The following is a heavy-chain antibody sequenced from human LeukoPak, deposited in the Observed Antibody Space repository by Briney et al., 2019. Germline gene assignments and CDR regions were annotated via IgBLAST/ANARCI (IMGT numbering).Heavy chain of an antibody. CDR3: ASRPGYYDILTGYDY. D-gene: IGHD3-9*01. CDR2: IKGDGIST. J-gene: IGHJ4*02. Sequence: GGSLRLSCAASGFDFSSNWMHWVRHAPGQGLMWVSRIKGDGISTNYADSVKGRFTISRDIAKNTLYLQTNSLRAEDTAVYYCASRPGYYDILTGYDYWGQGTLVTVSS. CDR1: GFDFSSNW. V-gene: IGHV3-74*01.